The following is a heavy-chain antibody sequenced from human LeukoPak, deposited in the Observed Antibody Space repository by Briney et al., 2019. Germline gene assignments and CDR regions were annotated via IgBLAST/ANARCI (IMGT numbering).Heavy chain of an antibody. CDR1: GYTFTSYG. Sequence: ASVKVSCKASGYTFTSYGISWVRQAPGQGLEWMGWISAYNGNTNYAQKLQGRVTMTTDISTSTAYMELRSLRSDDTAVYYCARGGVYCSSTSCYRSWFDPWGQGTLVTVSS. V-gene: IGHV1-18*01. CDR3: ARGGVYCSSTSCYRSWFDP. D-gene: IGHD2-2*01. CDR2: ISAYNGNT. J-gene: IGHJ5*02.